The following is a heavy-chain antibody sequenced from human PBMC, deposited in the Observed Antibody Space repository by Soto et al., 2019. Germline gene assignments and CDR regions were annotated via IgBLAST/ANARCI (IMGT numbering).Heavy chain of an antibody. CDR3: ARNYCTNGPCSNGGGLGY. V-gene: IGHV1-18*04. J-gene: IGHJ4*02. CDR1: GYTFTSYG. D-gene: IGHD2-8*01. CDR2: ISAYNGNT. Sequence: ASVKVSCKASGYTFTSYGISWVRQAPGQGLEWMGWISAYNGNTNYAQKLQGRVTMTTDTSTRTAYMALRSLRSDDTAVYYCARNYCTNGPCSNGGGLGYLGQGTLVTVAS.